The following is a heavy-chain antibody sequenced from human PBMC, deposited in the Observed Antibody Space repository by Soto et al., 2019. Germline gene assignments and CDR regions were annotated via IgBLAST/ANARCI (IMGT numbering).Heavy chain of an antibody. CDR2: VYYSGSS. D-gene: IGHD2-2*01. CDR3: AKLSCTSSTCYFPGWFDP. Sequence: PSETLSLTCTVSGDSISGGASFWSWIRQPPGKGLDWIANVYYSGSSYYNPSLKSRLTISVDTTKNQFSLQLKSMTAADTAVYYCAKLSCTSSTCYFPGWFDPWGQGTLVTVSS. V-gene: IGHV4-31*03. CDR1: GDSISGGASF. J-gene: IGHJ5*02.